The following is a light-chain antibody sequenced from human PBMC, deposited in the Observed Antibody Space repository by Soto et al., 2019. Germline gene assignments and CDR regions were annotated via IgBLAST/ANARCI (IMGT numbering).Light chain of an antibody. CDR2: AAS. Sequence: DIQMTQSPSSLFASVVDRVTLTCRASQSISSYLNWYQQKPGKAPRFLIYAASSLQSGVPSRFSGSGSGTDFTLTISSLQPEDFATYYCQQSFSTRWTFGQGTKVDIK. CDR3: QQSFSTRWT. V-gene: IGKV1-39*01. CDR1: QSISSY. J-gene: IGKJ1*01.